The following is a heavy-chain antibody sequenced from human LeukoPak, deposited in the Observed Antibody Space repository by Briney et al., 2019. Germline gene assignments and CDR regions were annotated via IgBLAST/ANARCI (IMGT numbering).Heavy chain of an antibody. J-gene: IGHJ4*02. D-gene: IGHD4-17*01. CDR3: ASLGRDYGDYG. V-gene: IGHV4-59*01. Sequence: SETLSLTCTVSGGSISSYYWSWIRQPPGKGLEWIGYIYYSGSTNYNPSLKSRVTISVDTSKNQFSLKLSSVTAADTAVYYCASLGRDYGDYGWGQGTLVTVSS. CDR2: IYYSGST. CDR1: GGSISSYY.